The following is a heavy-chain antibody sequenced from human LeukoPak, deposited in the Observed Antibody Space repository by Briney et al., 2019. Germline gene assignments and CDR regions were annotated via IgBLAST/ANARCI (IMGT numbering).Heavy chain of an antibody. Sequence: GGSLRLSCAASGFTFSSYSMNWVRQAPGKGLEWVSALYSGGTTYYAGSVKGRFTISRDNSENTVYLQMNSVRADDTAVYYCARQSGTVTTFEYWGQGTLVAVSS. J-gene: IGHJ4*02. CDR1: GFTFSSYS. V-gene: IGHV3-66*04. CDR2: LYSGGTT. CDR3: ARQSGTVTTFEY. D-gene: IGHD4-11*01.